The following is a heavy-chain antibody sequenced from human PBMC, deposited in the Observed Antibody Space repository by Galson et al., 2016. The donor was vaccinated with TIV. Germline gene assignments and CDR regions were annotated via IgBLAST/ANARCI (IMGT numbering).Heavy chain of an antibody. V-gene: IGHV1-2*02. Sequence: VKVSCKASEYTFIGHYIHWVRQAPEQGLEWMGCINPNTGDTKYEQKLQGRVIMTRDTSVNTAYVELRSLRSADTAVYYCASVPTAVTGFYFDSWGQGTLVAVSS. CDR2: INPNTGDT. CDR1: EYTFIGHY. CDR3: ASVPTAVTGFYFDS. J-gene: IGHJ4*02. D-gene: IGHD2-21*02.